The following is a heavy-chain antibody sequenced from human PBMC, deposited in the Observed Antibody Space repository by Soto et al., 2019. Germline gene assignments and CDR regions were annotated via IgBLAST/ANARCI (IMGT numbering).Heavy chain of an antibody. J-gene: IGHJ6*02. V-gene: IGHV1-2*04. Sequence: GASVKVSCKASGYTFTGYYMHWVRQAPGQGLEWMGWINPNSGGTNYAQKFQGWVTMTRDTSISTAYMELSGLRSDDTAVYYCARDLQKGTLAGTDGMDVWGQGTTVTVSS. CDR3: ARDLQKGTLAGTDGMDV. CDR1: GYTFTGYY. D-gene: IGHD6-13*01. CDR2: INPNSGGT.